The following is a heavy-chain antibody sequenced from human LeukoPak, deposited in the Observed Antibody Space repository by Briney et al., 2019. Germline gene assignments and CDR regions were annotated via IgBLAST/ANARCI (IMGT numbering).Heavy chain of an antibody. CDR2: IHYTGTT. CDR1: GGSISSSSYY. CDR3: ARHEPTGSYPLEL. J-gene: IGHJ4*02. V-gene: IGHV4-39*01. Sequence: SETLSLTCTVSGGSISSSSYYWGWIRLPPGKGLEWIGSIHYTGTTYYNPSLKSRVTISVDTSKNHFSLMLSSVTAEDTAVYFCARHEPTGSYPLELWGQGTLVIVSS. D-gene: IGHD3-10*01.